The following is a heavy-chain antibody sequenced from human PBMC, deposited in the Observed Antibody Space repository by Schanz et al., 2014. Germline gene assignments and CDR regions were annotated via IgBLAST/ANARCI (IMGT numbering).Heavy chain of an antibody. CDR2: IKQDGSEK. Sequence: VQLVESGGGLIHPGGSLRLSCAASGFTFSNYWMSWVRQAPGKGLEWVANIKQDGSEKYYVDSVKGRFTFSRDNAKNSLYLQMNSLRAEDTAVYYCAKCIGWYGRCAFDIWGQGTMVTVSS. CDR1: GFTFSNYW. CDR3: AKCIGWYGRCAFDI. D-gene: IGHD6-19*01. J-gene: IGHJ3*02. V-gene: IGHV3-7*01.